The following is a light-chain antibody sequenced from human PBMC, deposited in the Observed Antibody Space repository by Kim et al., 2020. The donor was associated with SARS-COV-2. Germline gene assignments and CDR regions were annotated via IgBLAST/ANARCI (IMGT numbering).Light chain of an antibody. CDR1: QNIGTY. CDR2: QAS. CDR3: QHYDRHPYT. V-gene: IGKV1-5*03. J-gene: IGKJ2*01. Sequence: IQMTQSPSTLAASVGDRVTISCRASQNIGTYLAWYQHKPGKAPTLLVYQASSLESGVPSRFSGSGSETEFILTISSLQPDDFATYYCQHYDRHPYTFGQRTQLEL.